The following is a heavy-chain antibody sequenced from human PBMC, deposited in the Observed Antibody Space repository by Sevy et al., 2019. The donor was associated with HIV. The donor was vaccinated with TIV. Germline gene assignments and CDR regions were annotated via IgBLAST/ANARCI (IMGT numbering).Heavy chain of an antibody. CDR3: ARDWGATF. CDR2: IKQDGSEK. V-gene: IGHV3-7*01. Sequence: GGSLRLSCAASGFTFSSYSMNWVRQAPGKGLGGVANIKQDGSEKYYVDSVKGRFTISRDNAKNSLYLQMNGLEAEETAVYYGARDWGATFWGQGTLVTVSS. J-gene: IGHJ4*02. D-gene: IGHD1-26*01. CDR1: GFTFSSYS.